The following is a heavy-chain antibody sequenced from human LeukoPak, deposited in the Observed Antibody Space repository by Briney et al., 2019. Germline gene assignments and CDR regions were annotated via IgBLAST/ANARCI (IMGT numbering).Heavy chain of an antibody. CDR2: IIPISDTV. D-gene: IGHD3-10*01. J-gene: IGHJ4*02. Sequence: SVKVSCKASGGTFSSHTFSWVRQAPGQGLEWMGRIIPISDTVKHAQRFQGRITISADKSRSTAYMELSSLKSEDTAVYYCVRDYVYGSGTYSNDYWGQGTLVTVSS. CDR3: VRDYVYGSGTYSNDY. CDR1: GGTFSSHT. V-gene: IGHV1-69*08.